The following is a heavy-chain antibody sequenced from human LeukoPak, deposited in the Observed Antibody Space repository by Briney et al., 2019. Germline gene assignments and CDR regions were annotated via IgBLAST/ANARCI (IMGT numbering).Heavy chain of an antibody. Sequence: PSETLSLTCAVYGGSFSGYYWSWIRQPPGKGLEWIGEINHSGSTNYNPSLKSRVTISVDTSKNQFSLKLSSVTAADTAVYYCARGTTTPRFFDYWGQGTLVTVSS. J-gene: IGHJ4*02. CDR3: ARGTTTPRFFDY. V-gene: IGHV4-34*01. CDR2: INHSGST. D-gene: IGHD4-17*01. CDR1: GGSFSGYY.